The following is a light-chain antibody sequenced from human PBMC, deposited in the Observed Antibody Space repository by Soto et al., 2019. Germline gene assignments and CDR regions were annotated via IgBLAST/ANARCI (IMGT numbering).Light chain of an antibody. CDR1: QSITIY. V-gene: IGKV1-39*01. CDR2: GAS. Sequence: DIQMTQSPSSLSASVGDRVTITCRASQSITIYLNWYQQKPGEAPNLLIFGASTLQSGVPSRFSGSGSGTDFTLTISSLQPEDFATYYCQQSYRTLWTFGQGTKVEIK. J-gene: IGKJ1*01. CDR3: QQSYRTLWT.